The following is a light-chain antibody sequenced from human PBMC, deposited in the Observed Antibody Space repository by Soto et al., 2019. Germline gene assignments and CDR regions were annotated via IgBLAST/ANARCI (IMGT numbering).Light chain of an antibody. J-gene: IGKJ1*01. Sequence: EIAMTQSPATLSASPGDRATISCRASQSVSINLAWYQQKPGQAPRLLIYRASTLATGIPSRFSGSGSGTEFTLTISSLQSEDFAVYYCQQYNNWTPWTFGQGTKVDIK. CDR3: QQYNNWTPWT. CDR1: QSVSIN. CDR2: RAS. V-gene: IGKV3-15*01.